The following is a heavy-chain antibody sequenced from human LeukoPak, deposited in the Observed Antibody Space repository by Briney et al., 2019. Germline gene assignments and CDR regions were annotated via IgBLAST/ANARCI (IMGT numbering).Heavy chain of an antibody. V-gene: IGHV4-4*07. CDR3: ARHEAYSSSWYERGYFDY. Sequence: SETLSLTCTVSGGSISSYYWSWIRQPAGKGLEWIGRIYTSGSTNYNPSLKSRVTISVDTSKNQFSLKLSSVTAADTAVYYCARHEAYSSSWYERGYFDYWGQGTLVTVSS. D-gene: IGHD6-13*01. CDR1: GGSISSYY. CDR2: IYTSGST. J-gene: IGHJ4*02.